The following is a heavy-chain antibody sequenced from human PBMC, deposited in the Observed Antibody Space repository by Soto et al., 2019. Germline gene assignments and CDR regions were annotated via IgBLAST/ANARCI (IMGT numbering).Heavy chain of an antibody. CDR2: INHSGST. CDR3: ARLSDCSGGSCYSGYFDY. J-gene: IGHJ4*02. Sequence: SETLPLSCAVDDGNFGGYYGRWIRQPPGKGLEWIGEINHSGSTNYNPSLKSRVTISVDTSKNQFSLKLSSVTAADTAVYYCARLSDCSGGSCYSGYFDYWGQGALVTVSS. CDR1: DGNFGGYY. D-gene: IGHD2-15*01. V-gene: IGHV4-34*01.